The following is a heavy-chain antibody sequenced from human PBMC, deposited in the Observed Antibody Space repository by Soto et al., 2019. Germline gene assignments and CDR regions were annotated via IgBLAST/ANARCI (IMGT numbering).Heavy chain of an antibody. CDR1: GGSISSGDYY. D-gene: IGHD3-16*01. J-gene: IGHJ5*02. CDR2: IYYSGTT. CDR3: ARYSAYNPHGFDP. Sequence: QVQLQESGPGLVKPSQTLSLTCTVSGGSISSGDYYWSWIRQPPGKGLEWIGYIYYSGTTSYNAALKSRLTISVDTSKNQFSLKLSSVTAADTAVYYCARYSAYNPHGFDPWGQGILVAVSS. V-gene: IGHV4-30-4*01.